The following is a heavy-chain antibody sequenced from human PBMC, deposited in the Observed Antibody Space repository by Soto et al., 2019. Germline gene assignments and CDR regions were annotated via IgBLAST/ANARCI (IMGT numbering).Heavy chain of an antibody. CDR3: ARSQGSCTSLEIYYYYYYGMDV. CDR2: IIPIPGTA. D-gene: IGHD2-2*01. Sequence: QVQLVQSGAEVKKPGSSVKVSCTASGGTFGSYAISWVRQAPGQGLEWMGGIIPIPGTANYAQKFQGRVTIAADESTSTAYMELSSLRSEDTAVYYCARSQGSCTSLEIYYYYYYGMDVWGQGTTVTVSS. J-gene: IGHJ6*02. V-gene: IGHV1-69*01. CDR1: GGTFGSYA.